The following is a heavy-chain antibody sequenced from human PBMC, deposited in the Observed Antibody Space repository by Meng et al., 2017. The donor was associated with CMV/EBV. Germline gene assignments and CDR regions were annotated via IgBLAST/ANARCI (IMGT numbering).Heavy chain of an antibody. CDR3: ARGGNWFDP. Sequence: QVQLQEWGARLLKPSATLSLTFAVYGGSFSGYYWSWIRQPPGKGLEWIGEINPSRSTNYNPSLKSRVTISVDTSKNQFSLKLSSVTAADTAVYYCARGGNWFDPWGQGTLVTVSS. V-gene: IGHV4-34*01. CDR2: INPSRST. J-gene: IGHJ5*02. CDR1: GGSFSGYY.